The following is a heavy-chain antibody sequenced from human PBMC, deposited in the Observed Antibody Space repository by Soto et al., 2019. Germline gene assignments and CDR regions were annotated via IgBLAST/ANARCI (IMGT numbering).Heavy chain of an antibody. CDR3: ARTGYCSGGSCYGAGDY. CDR1: GGSISSSSYY. Sequence: SETLSLTCTGSGGSISSSSYYWGWIRQPPGKGLEWIGSIYYSGSTYYNPSLKSRVTISVDTSKNQFSLKLSSVTAADTAVYYCARTGYCSGGSCYGAGDYWGQGTLVTVSS. J-gene: IGHJ4*02. V-gene: IGHV4-39*01. CDR2: IYYSGST. D-gene: IGHD2-15*01.